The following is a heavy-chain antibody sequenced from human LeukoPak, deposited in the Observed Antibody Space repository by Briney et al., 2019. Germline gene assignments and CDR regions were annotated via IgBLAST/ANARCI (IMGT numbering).Heavy chain of an antibody. V-gene: IGHV4-59*01. CDR2: MYYSGST. D-gene: IGHD2-8*02. Sequence: SSETLSLTCTVSGGSISSYYWSWIRQPPGKGLEWIGYMYYSGSTSYNPSLKSRVTISLDTSKNQFSLKLSSVTAADTAVYYCARENIELATASNWFDPWGQGTLVTVSS. CDR1: GGSISSYY. J-gene: IGHJ5*02. CDR3: ARENIELATASNWFDP.